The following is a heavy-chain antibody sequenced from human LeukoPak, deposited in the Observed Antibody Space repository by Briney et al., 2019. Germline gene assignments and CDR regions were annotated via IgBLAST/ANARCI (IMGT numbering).Heavy chain of an antibody. CDR1: GFTLGSHD. V-gene: IGHV3-13*01. Sequence: PGGSLRLSCTASGFTLGSHDMHWVRQIPGQGLEWVAAVSSGFHAFFADSVQGRFTVPRDDARNSLYLQMNSLRAGDTAVYYCVREARGYHYTYFDYWGQGTLVTVSS. CDR3: VREARGYHYTYFDY. CDR2: VSSGFHA. D-gene: IGHD5-18*01. J-gene: IGHJ4*02.